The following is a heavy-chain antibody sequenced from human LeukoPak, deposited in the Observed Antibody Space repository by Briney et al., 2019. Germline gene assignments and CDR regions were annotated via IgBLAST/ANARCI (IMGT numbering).Heavy chain of an antibody. Sequence: GESLKISCKGSGYSFTSYWIGWVRQMPGKGLEWMGIIYPADSETRYSPSFQGQVTISVDKSISTAYLQWSSLAASDTAIYYCARLRTPFMTGPLDHWGQGTLVTVSS. D-gene: IGHD1-14*01. CDR1: GYSFTSYW. CDR2: IYPADSET. V-gene: IGHV5-51*01. J-gene: IGHJ4*02. CDR3: ARLRTPFMTGPLDH.